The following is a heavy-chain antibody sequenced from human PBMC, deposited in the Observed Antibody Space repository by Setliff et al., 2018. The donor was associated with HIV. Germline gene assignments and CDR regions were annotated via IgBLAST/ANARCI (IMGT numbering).Heavy chain of an antibody. D-gene: IGHD2-15*01. CDR1: GFTFSSYA. Sequence: PGGSLRLSCAASGFTFSSYAMSWVRQAPGKGLEWVASISAGGPYIYYVDSVKGRFTISRDNAKNSLFLQMNSLRPEDTAVYYCARARRAGSGPKYFQHWGQGTLVTVSS. CDR2: ISAGGPYI. V-gene: IGHV3-21*01. J-gene: IGHJ1*01. CDR3: ARARRAGSGPKYFQH.